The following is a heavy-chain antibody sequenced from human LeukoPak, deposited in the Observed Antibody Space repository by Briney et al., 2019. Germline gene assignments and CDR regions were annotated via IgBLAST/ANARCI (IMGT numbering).Heavy chain of an antibody. CDR2: IYYSGST. J-gene: IGHJ5*02. CDR1: GGSISSGSYY. D-gene: IGHD3-16*02. Sequence: SETLSLTCTVSGGSISSGSYYWGWIRQPPGKGLEWIGSIYYSGSTYYNPSLKSRVTISVDTSKNQFSLKLSSVTAADTAVYYCARRLGPGVWGSYRPPSWFDPWGQGTLVTVSS. CDR3: ARRLGPGVWGSYRPPSWFDP. V-gene: IGHV4-39*01.